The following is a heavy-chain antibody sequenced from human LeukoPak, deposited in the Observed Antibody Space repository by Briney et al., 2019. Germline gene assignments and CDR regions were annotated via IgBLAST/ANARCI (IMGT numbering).Heavy chain of an antibody. D-gene: IGHD6-19*01. CDR1: GFALSSYT. CDR2: ISSSSNYI. Sequence: GGSLRLSCAASGFALSSYTMNWVRQAPGKGLEWVSSISSSSNYIYYADSVKGRFTISRDSAKNSLYLQMNSLRAEDTAVYYCARGPLYWQWLVSGFFDYWGQGTLVTVSS. V-gene: IGHV3-21*01. CDR3: ARGPLYWQWLVSGFFDY. J-gene: IGHJ4*02.